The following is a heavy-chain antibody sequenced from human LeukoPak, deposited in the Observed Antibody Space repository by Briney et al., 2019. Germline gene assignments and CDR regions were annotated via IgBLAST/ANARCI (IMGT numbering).Heavy chain of an antibody. D-gene: IGHD6-13*01. CDR1: GGSISSYY. J-gene: IGHJ6*02. Sequence: SETLSLTCTVSGGSISSYYWSWIRQPPGKGLEWIGYIYYSGSTNYNPSLKSRVTISVDTSKNQFSLKLSSVTAADTAVYYCARAGYSSSWIHPGPPHYYYYGMDVWGQGTTVTVSS. CDR3: ARAGYSSSWIHPGPPHYYYYGMDV. CDR2: IYYSGST. V-gene: IGHV4-59*12.